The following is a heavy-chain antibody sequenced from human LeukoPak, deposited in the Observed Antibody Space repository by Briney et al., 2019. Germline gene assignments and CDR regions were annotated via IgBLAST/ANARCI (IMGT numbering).Heavy chain of an antibody. CDR3: AREKGILTGPSWFDP. CDR2: ISAYNGNT. V-gene: IGHV1-18*01. D-gene: IGHD3-9*01. CDR1: GYTFTSYG. J-gene: IGHJ5*02. Sequence: ASVKVSCKASGYTFTSYGISWVRQAPGQGLEWMGWISAYNGNTNYAQKLQGRVTMTTDTSTSTAYMELRSLRSDDTAVYYCAREKGILTGPSWFDPWGQGTLVTVSS.